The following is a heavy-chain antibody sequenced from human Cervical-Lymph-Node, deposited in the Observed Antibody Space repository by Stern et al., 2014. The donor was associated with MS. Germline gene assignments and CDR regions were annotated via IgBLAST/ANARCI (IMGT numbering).Heavy chain of an antibody. CDR1: GG. J-gene: IGHJ5*02. CDR2: VIPFVVTS. D-gene: IGHD3-10*01. Sequence: VKLVECGVEVKKTGSSVKVSCKSCGGMRWGGEVTGQGLEWMSAVIPFVVTSNYAQKFQGRVIITANTSTNTTYLHLSSLTSADTAVYYCSRGSRDNWFGPWGQGTLVTVSS. V-gene: IGHV1-69*06. CDR3: SRGSRDNWFGP.